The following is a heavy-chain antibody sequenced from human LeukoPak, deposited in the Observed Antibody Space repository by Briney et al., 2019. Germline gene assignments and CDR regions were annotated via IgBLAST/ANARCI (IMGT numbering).Heavy chain of an antibody. CDR3: ARDFISGGYTFDY. Sequence: GGSLRLSCAASGFTFSSFSMNWVRQAPGKGLEWVSYISSTSSHIYYADSVKGRFTVSRDNAKDSLYLQMNSLRDEDTAVYYCARDFISGGYTFDYWGQGALVTVSS. CDR1: GFTFSSFS. D-gene: IGHD3-16*01. CDR2: ISSTSSHI. V-gene: IGHV3-21*05. J-gene: IGHJ4*02.